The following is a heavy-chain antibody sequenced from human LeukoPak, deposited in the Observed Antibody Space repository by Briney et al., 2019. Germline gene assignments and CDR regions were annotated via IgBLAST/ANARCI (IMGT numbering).Heavy chain of an antibody. D-gene: IGHD1-1*01. Sequence: PGGSLRLSCAASGFTFSSKWMFWVRQAPGKGLVWVSRIDTTGRVTNYTDSVKGRFIISRDNTKNTLYLQMDSLRADDTAVYYCARDLHWNRLDLWGLGTLVTVSS. CDR3: ARDLHWNRLDL. J-gene: IGHJ5*02. CDR2: IDTTGRVT. CDR1: GFTFSSKW. V-gene: IGHV3-74*01.